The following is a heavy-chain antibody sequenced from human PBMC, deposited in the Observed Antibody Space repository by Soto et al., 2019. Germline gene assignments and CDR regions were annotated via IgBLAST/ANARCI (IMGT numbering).Heavy chain of an antibody. J-gene: IGHJ5*02. D-gene: IGHD2-2*01. CDR2: INHSGST. V-gene: IGHV4-34*01. Sequence: PSETLSLTCAVYGGSFSGYYWSWIRQPPGKGLEWIGEINHSGSTNYNPSLKSRVTISVDTSKNQFSLKLSSVTAADTAVYYCARGRGCSSTSCWNWFDPWGQGTLVTVSS. CDR1: GGSFSGYY. CDR3: ARGRGCSSTSCWNWFDP.